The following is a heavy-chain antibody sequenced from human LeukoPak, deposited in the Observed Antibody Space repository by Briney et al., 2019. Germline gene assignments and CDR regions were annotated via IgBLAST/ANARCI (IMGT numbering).Heavy chain of an antibody. Sequence: SETLSLTCTVSGGSISSYYWSWIRQPPGKGLEWIGYIYYSGSTNYNPSLKSRVTISVDTSKNQFSLKLSSVTAADTAVYYCARVDRIADYYGMDVWGKGTTVTVSS. D-gene: IGHD6-13*01. CDR1: GGSISSYY. CDR2: IYYSGST. V-gene: IGHV4-59*01. J-gene: IGHJ6*04. CDR3: ARVDRIADYYGMDV.